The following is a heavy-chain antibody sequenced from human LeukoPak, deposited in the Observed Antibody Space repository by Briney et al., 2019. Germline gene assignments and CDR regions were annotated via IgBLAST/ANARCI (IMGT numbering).Heavy chain of an antibody. CDR3: ARAVSGSSPSDY. V-gene: IGHV3-53*01. J-gene: IGHJ4*02. CDR1: GFTVSSNY. D-gene: IGHD3-16*01. CDR2: VYSGGST. Sequence: TGGSLRLSCAASGFTVSSNYMSRIRQAPGKGLEWVSVVYSGGSTYYADSVKGRFTISRDNSKNTLYLQMNSLRAEDTAVYYCARAVSGSSPSDYWGQGTLVTVSS.